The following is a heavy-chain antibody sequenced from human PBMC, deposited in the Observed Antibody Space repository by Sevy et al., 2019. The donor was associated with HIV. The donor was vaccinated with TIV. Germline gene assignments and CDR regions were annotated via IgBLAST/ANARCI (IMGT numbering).Heavy chain of an antibody. J-gene: IGHJ4*02. CDR2: ISAYNGNT. V-gene: IGHV1-18*01. CDR1: GYTFTSYG. CDR3: ARTLRGYYDSSGYYSY. D-gene: IGHD3-22*01. Sequence: ASVKVSCKASGYTFTSYGISWVRQAPGQGLEWMGWISAYNGNTNYAQKLQGRVTMTTDTSTSTAYMELRSLRSDDTAVYYCARTLRGYYDSSGYYSYRGQGTLVTVSS.